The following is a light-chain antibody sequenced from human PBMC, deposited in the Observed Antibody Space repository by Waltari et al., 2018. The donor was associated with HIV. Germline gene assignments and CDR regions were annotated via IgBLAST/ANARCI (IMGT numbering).Light chain of an antibody. CDR3: SSLTNSATLSVL. Sequence: QFALTQPASVSGSPGKSITISCTGRSIDIGYYNYVSWYQQHPGKAPKLIIYEVSNRPSGISRRFSGSKSGNTASLTISGLQAEDEADYFCSSLTNSATLSVLFGGGTQLTVL. CDR1: SIDIGYYNY. J-gene: IGLJ3*02. V-gene: IGLV2-14*01. CDR2: EVS.